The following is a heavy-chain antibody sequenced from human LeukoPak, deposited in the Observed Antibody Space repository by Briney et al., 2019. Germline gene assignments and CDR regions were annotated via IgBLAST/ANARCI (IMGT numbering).Heavy chain of an antibody. V-gene: IGHV3-30*04. CDR3: ARARPSMWIDY. CDR1: GFTFSSYA. D-gene: IGHD5-12*01. Sequence: QTEGSLRLSCAASGFTFSSYAMYWVRQAPGKGLEWVAVISYDGSDKFYADSVKGRFTISRDSSKNTLYLQMNSLRPEDTAVYYCARARPSMWIDYWGQGTLVTVSS. CDR2: ISYDGSDK. J-gene: IGHJ4*02.